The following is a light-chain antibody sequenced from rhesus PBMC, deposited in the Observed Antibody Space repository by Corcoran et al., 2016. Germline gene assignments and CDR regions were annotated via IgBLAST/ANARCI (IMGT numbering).Light chain of an antibody. CDR3: QQYSNWPVT. V-gene: IGKV3-42*03. CDR1: QRVSSN. CDR2: GAS. Sequence: DIVMTQSPATLSLSPGNRATLSCRASQRVSSNLAWYQRKPGQPPRLLIYGASTRASGIPDRFIGSGFWTDFTLTISGLEPEDFAVYYCQQYSNWPVTFGGGTKVEIK. J-gene: IGKJ4*01.